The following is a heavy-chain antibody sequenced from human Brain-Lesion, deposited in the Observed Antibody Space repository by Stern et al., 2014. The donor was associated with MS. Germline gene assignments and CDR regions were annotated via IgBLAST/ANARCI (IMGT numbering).Heavy chain of an antibody. CDR3: ARRVLRFLEGPYYGMDV. Sequence: VQLVESGAEVKKPGSSVKVSCKASGGTFSSYAISWVRQAPGQGLEWMGGIIPIFGTANCAQKVQGRVTITADESTSTAYMELSSLRSEDTGVYYCARRVLRFLEGPYYGMDVWGQGTTVTVSS. J-gene: IGHJ6*02. CDR2: IIPIFGTA. V-gene: IGHV1-69*01. D-gene: IGHD3-3*01. CDR1: GGTFSSYA.